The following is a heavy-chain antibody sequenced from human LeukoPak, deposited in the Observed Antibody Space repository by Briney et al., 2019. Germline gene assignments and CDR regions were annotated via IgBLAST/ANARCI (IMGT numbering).Heavy chain of an antibody. V-gene: IGHV3-21*01. CDR1: GFTFSSYS. CDR2: IRSSSSYI. CDR3: ARDKDDPWGIVVVTPDY. Sequence: PGGSLRLSCAASGFTFSSYSMNWVRQAPGKGLEWVSSIRSSSSYIYYADSVKGRFTISRDNAKDSLYLQMNSLRAEDTAVYYCARDKDDPWGIVVVTPDYWGQGTLVTVSS. D-gene: IGHD3-22*01. J-gene: IGHJ4*02.